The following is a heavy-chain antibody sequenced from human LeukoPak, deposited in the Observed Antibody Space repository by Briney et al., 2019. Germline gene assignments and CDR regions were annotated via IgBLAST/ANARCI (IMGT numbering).Heavy chain of an antibody. Sequence: VESLRISCQGSGYSFTNYWINWVRQMPGKGLEWIGKIDPSDSYTNYSPSFQGHVTISADKSISTAYLQWSSPKASDTDLYYCARSLSSGWPGFGYWGQGELVTVSS. CDR3: ARSLSSGWPGFGY. D-gene: IGHD6-19*01. CDR2: IDPSDSYT. CDR1: GYSFTNYW. V-gene: IGHV5-10-1*01. J-gene: IGHJ4*02.